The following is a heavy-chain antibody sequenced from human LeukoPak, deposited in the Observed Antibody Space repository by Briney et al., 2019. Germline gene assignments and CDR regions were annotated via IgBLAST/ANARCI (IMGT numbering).Heavy chain of an antibody. Sequence: GGSLRLSCAASGFTFSSYFMNWVRQAPGKGLEWVSSISSTSSYIYYADSVKGRFTISRDNSKNTLYLQMNSLRAEDTAVYYCAKDLSGGSGSFRGAYYYYGMDVWGQGTTVTVSS. V-gene: IGHV3-21*01. CDR1: GFTFSSYF. CDR3: AKDLSGGSGSFRGAYYYYGMDV. CDR2: ISSTSSYI. J-gene: IGHJ6*02. D-gene: IGHD1-26*01.